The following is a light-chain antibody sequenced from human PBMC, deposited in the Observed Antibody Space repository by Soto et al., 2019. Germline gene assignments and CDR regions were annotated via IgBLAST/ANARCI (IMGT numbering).Light chain of an antibody. V-gene: IGKV3-15*01. CDR3: QHYNDWAPAFT. J-gene: IGKJ3*01. Sequence: EILMTQSPATLSVSPGERATLSCRASQSLSRNLAWYQQKPGQAPRLIIYGASTRASGIPARFSGSESGTEFTLTISSLQSEDFALYYCQHYNDWAPAFTFGPGTKVDL. CDR2: GAS. CDR1: QSLSRN.